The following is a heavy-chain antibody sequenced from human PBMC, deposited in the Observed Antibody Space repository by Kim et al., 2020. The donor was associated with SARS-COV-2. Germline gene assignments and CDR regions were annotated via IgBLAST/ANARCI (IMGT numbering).Heavy chain of an antibody. CDR3: ARVSPAVLLWFGELSWFDP. J-gene: IGHJ5*02. V-gene: IGHV1-18*01. D-gene: IGHD3-10*01. Sequence: ASVKVSCKASGYTFTSYGISWVRQAPGQGLEWMGWISAYNGNTNYAQKLQGRVTMTTDTSTSTAYMELRSLRSDDTAVYYCARVSPAVLLWFGELSWFDPWGQGTLVTVSS. CDR1: GYTFTSYG. CDR2: ISAYNGNT.